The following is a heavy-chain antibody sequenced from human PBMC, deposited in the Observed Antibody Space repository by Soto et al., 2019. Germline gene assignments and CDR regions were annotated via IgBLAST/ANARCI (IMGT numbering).Heavy chain of an antibody. CDR3: ARDKDREQLGGNYYYTLDV. Sequence: SVEGSLQSSWDNFQTFFLSWGRQAPRQGVGWMGGIIPIFRTPDYGQKFQGRVTITAYESTSTAYMELSSLRSEDTAVYYCARDKDREQLGGNYYYTLDVWGQGTTVTVSS. CDR1: WDNFQTFF. D-gene: IGHD1-1*01. V-gene: IGHV1-69*01. CDR2: IIPIFRTP. J-gene: IGHJ6*02.